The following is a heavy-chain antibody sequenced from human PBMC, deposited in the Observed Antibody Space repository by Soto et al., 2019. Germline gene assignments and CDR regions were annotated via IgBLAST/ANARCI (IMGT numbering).Heavy chain of an antibody. Sequence: GGSLRLSCAASGFTFSSYGMHWVRQAPGKGLEWVAVISYDGSNKYYADSVKGRFTISRDNSKNTLYLQMNSLRAEDTAVYYCAKDASGYDYGHYYGMDVWGQGTTVTVS. J-gene: IGHJ6*02. CDR2: ISYDGSNK. V-gene: IGHV3-30*18. CDR1: GFTFSSYG. CDR3: AKDASGYDYGHYYGMDV. D-gene: IGHD5-12*01.